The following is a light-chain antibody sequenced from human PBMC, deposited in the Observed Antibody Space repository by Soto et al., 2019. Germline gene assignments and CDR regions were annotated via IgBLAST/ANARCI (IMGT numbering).Light chain of an antibody. V-gene: IGKV1-33*01. CDR1: QDINNY. CDR3: QQYYNLPIT. CDR2: AVS. J-gene: IGKJ5*01. Sequence: DIQMTQSPSSLSASVGDSVTITCQASQDINNYLNWYQQKPGKAPKLLIYAVSDLETGVPSRFSGSGSGTHFTFTISSLQPEDIATYYCQQYYNLPITFGQGTRLETK.